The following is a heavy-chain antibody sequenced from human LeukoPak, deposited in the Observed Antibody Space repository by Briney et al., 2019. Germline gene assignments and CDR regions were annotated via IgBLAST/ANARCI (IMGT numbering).Heavy chain of an antibody. J-gene: IGHJ5*02. CDR3: TRGFPLNWFDP. CDR2: IYSGGST. Sequence: PGGSLRLSCAASGFTVSSNYMSWVRQAPGGGLEGVSVIYSGGSTYYADSVKGRFTISRDNSKNTLYLQMNSLRAEDTAVYYCTRGFPLNWFDPWGEGTLVTVSS. V-gene: IGHV3-66*01. CDR1: GFTVSSNY.